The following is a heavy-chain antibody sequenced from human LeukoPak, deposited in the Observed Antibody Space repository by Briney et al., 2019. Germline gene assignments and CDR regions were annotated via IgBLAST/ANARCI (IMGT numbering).Heavy chain of an antibody. CDR3: ARDQESRWFDP. V-gene: IGHV1-2*02. CDR1: GYTFTVYY. Sequence: ASVKVSCKASGYTFTVYYMHWVREAPGQGLEWMGWINPNSGGTNYAQKFQGRVTMTRDTSISTAYMELSRLRSDDTAVYYCARDQESRWFDPWGQGTLVTVSS. J-gene: IGHJ5*02. CDR2: INPNSGGT.